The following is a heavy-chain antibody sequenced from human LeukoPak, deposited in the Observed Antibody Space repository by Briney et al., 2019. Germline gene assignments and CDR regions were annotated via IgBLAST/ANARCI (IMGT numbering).Heavy chain of an antibody. D-gene: IGHD6-13*01. J-gene: IGHJ4*02. Sequence: PSETLSLTCTVSGGSISSSSYYWGWIRQPPGKGLEWIGSIYYSGSTYYNPSLKSRVTISVDTSKNQFSLELSSVTAADTAVYYCARDIRQQDLFDYWGQGTLVTVSS. CDR3: ARDIRQQDLFDY. V-gene: IGHV4-39*07. CDR1: GGSISSSSYY. CDR2: IYYSGST.